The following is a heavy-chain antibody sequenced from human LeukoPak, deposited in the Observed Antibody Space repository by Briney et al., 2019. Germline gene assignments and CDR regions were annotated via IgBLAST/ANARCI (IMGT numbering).Heavy chain of an antibody. Sequence: PGRSLRLSCAASGFTFSSYAMHWVRQAPGKGLEWVAVISYDGSKKYYADSVKGRFTISRDNSKNTQHLQMNSLRAEDTAVYYCAKGMAPYGSGSLFDYWGQGTLVTVSS. CDR1: GFTFSSYA. J-gene: IGHJ4*02. D-gene: IGHD3-10*01. CDR3: AKGMAPYGSGSLFDY. CDR2: ISYDGSKK. V-gene: IGHV3-30*04.